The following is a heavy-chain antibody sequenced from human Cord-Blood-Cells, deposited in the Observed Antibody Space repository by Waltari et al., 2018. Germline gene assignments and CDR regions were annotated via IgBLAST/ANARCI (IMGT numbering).Heavy chain of an antibody. CDR1: GGSISSSSYY. D-gene: IGHD1-26*01. V-gene: IGHV4-39*01. J-gene: IGHJ4*02. CDR2: IYYSGST. Sequence: QLQLQESGPGLVKPSETLSLTCTVSGGSISSSSYYWGWIRQPPGKGLGWIGCIYYSGSTYNNPSPKSRVTISVDTSKSQFSVKLSSVTAADTAVYYCASDSGSYYWGQGTLVTVSS. CDR3: ASDSGSYY.